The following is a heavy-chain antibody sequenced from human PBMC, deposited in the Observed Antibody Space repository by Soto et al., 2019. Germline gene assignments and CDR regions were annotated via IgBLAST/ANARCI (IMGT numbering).Heavy chain of an antibody. J-gene: IGHJ4*02. D-gene: IGHD6-19*01. CDR3: AKTLAVAGTWDY. Sequence: VQLVESGGGVVQPGGSLRLSCAASGFTFNNYAMSWVRQAPGEGLEWVSAISGSGTHTYYADSVKGRFTISRDNSKNTLYLQMNSLRAEDTAVYHCAKTLAVAGTWDYWGQGTLVTVSS. CDR1: GFTFNNYA. CDR2: ISGSGTHT. V-gene: IGHV3-23*04.